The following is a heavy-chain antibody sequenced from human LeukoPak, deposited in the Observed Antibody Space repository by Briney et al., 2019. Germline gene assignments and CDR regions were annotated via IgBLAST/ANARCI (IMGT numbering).Heavy chain of an antibody. CDR1: GFTFSSYA. Sequence: PGGSLRLSCAASGFTFSSYAMSWVRQAPGKGLEWVSAIIGSGGSTFYADSVKGRFTISRDNSKNTLYLRMNSLRAEDTAIYYCANSNRFDFWGQGTLVTVSS. CDR3: ANSNRFDF. V-gene: IGHV3-23*01. D-gene: IGHD2-2*01. CDR2: IIGSGGST. J-gene: IGHJ4*02.